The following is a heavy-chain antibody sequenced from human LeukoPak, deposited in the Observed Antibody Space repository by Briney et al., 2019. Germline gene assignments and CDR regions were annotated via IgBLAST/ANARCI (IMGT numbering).Heavy chain of an antibody. Sequence: GGSLRLSCAASGFTFSAYTMNWVRQAPGKGLEWVANIKPDGSEKYYVDSVKGRFTISRDNAKNSLYLQMNSLRAEDTAVYYCAKGLNWFDPWGQGTLVTVSS. CDR2: IKPDGSEK. J-gene: IGHJ5*02. CDR3: AKGLNWFDP. CDR1: GFTFSAYT. V-gene: IGHV3-7*01. D-gene: IGHD5-12*01.